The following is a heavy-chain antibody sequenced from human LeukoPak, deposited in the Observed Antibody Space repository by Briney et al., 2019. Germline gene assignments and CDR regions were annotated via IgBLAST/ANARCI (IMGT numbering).Heavy chain of an antibody. CDR2: ISGSGDST. J-gene: IGHJ6*02. CDR3: VRRAAVRGMDF. V-gene: IGHV3-23*01. Sequence: GGSLRLSCTASGFIFDTHTLTWVRQAPGKGLEWVASISGSGDSTNYGDSVKGRFTISRDNFKRTVHLEMSNLRADDTAMYYCVRRAAVRGMDFWGLGTTVIVSS. D-gene: IGHD1-14*01. CDR1: GFIFDTHT.